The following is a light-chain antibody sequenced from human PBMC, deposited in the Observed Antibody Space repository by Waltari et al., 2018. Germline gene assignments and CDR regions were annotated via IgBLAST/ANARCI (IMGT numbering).Light chain of an antibody. Sequence: EIVLTQSPGTLSLSPGERTTLSCSASQTVSSYYLAWYQQKPGLAPTLLIYGASTRAPGTPYRFSGSGSGTDFTLTISRLEPEDFAVYYCQQFGNTLWTFGQGTRIEIK. V-gene: IGKV3-20*01. CDR2: GAS. J-gene: IGKJ1*01. CDR1: QTVSSYY. CDR3: QQFGNTLWT.